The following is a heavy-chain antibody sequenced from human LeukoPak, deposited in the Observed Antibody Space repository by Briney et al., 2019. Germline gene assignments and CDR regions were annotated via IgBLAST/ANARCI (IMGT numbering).Heavy chain of an antibody. D-gene: IGHD1-26*01. CDR3: ARELPSRGYFDY. CDR2: ISYHGSNT. CDR1: EFTFSNYA. Sequence: GRSLRLSCAASEFTFSNYAMHWVRQAPGMGLEWVAVISYHGSNTYYADSVKGRFTISRDNSKNTLFLQMNSLRADGSAVYFCARELPSRGYFDYWGQGTLVTVSS. V-gene: IGHV3-30*04. J-gene: IGHJ4*02.